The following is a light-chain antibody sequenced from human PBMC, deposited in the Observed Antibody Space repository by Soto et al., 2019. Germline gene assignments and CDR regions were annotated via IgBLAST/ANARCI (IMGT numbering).Light chain of an antibody. CDR1: QSISSW. CDR3: QQYNSYSA. V-gene: IGKV1-5*01. CDR2: DAS. J-gene: IGKJ1*01. Sequence: DIQMTQSPSTLSASVGDRVTITCRASQSISSWLAWYQQKPGKAPKLLIYDASSLESGVPSRFSGSGSGTEFTLTTSSLQPDDLATYYCQQYNSYSAFGQGTKVEIK.